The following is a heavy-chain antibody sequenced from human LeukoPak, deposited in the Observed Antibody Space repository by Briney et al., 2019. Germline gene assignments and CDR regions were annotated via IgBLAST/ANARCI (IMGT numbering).Heavy chain of an antibody. D-gene: IGHD2-2*01. Sequence: GGSLRLSCAASGFTFSSYGMHWVRQAPGKGLEGVAVMWNDGSNKYYADSVKGRFTISRDNSKNTLYLQMNSLRAEDTAVYYCARDGTGVVVPAAMGGFDIWGQGTMVTVSS. CDR1: GFTFSSYG. CDR3: ARDGTGVVVPAAMGGFDI. V-gene: IGHV3-33*01. CDR2: MWNDGSNK. J-gene: IGHJ3*02.